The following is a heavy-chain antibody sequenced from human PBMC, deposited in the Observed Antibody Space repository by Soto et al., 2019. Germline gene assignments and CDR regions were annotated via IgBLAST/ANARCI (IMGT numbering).Heavy chain of an antibody. CDR3: ARTDIVVVPAREYYYYYYGMDV. CDR1: GFTFSSYA. CDR2: ISGSGGST. V-gene: IGHV3-23*01. Sequence: GGSLRLSCAASGFTFSSYAMSWVRQAPGKGLEWVSAISGSGGSTYYADSVKGRFTISRDNSKNTLYLQMNSLRSEDTAVYYCARTDIVVVPAREYYYYYYGMDVWGQGTTVTVSS. D-gene: IGHD2-2*01. J-gene: IGHJ6*02.